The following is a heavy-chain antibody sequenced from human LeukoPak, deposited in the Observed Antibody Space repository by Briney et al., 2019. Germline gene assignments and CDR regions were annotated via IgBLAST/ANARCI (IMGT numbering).Heavy chain of an antibody. CDR1: GFTFSSYW. CDR2: IKQDGSEK. J-gene: IGHJ3*02. V-gene: IGHV3-7*03. D-gene: IGHD3-16*01. Sequence: GGSLRLSCAASGFTFSSYWMSWVRQAPGKGLEWVANIKQDGSEKYYVDSVKGRFTISRDNAKNSLYLQMNSLRAEDTAVYYCARDPRNDNERAFDIWGQGTMVTVSS. CDR3: ARDPRNDNERAFDI.